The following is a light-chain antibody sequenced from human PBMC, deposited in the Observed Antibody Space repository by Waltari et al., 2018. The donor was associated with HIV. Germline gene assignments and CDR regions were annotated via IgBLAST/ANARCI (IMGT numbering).Light chain of an antibody. J-gene: IGKJ2*01. CDR2: KIS. CDR3: MQAVQSYS. Sequence: IVLTQTPLSSPVTLGQPASISCRSNESLFSSDDNVSLSWLHQRPGQRPRLLIYKISKRFSGVPDRFTGSGAGTHFTLNISSVEAEDVGVYYCMQAVQSYSFGQGTKLEI. CDR1: ESLFSSDDNVS. V-gene: IGKV2-24*01.